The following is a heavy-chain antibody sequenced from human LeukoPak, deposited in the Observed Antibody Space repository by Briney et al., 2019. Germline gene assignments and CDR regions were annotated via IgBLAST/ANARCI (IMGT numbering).Heavy chain of an antibody. J-gene: IGHJ3*02. CDR1: GYTFTGYY. V-gene: IGHV1-2*04. CDR3: ARSTRDLPYAFDI. Sequence: ASVKVSCKASGYTFTGYYMHWVRQAPGQGLEWMGWINPNSGGTNYAQKFQGWVTMTRDTSISTAYMELSRLRSDDTAVYYCARSTRDLPYAFDIWGQGTMVTVSS. CDR2: INPNSGGT.